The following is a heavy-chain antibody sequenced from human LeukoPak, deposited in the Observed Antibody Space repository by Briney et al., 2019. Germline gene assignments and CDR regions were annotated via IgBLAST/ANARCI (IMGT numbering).Heavy chain of an antibody. Sequence: GGSLRLSCAASGFTFSSYSMNWVRQAPGKGLEWVSSISSSSSYIYYADSVKGRFTISRDNAKNSLYLQMNSLRAEDTAVYYCASGGQLSIPYYYYYMDVWGKGTTVTVSS. CDR1: GFTFSSYS. D-gene: IGHD2-2*01. J-gene: IGHJ6*03. V-gene: IGHV3-21*01. CDR3: ASGGQLSIPYYYYYMDV. CDR2: ISSSSSYI.